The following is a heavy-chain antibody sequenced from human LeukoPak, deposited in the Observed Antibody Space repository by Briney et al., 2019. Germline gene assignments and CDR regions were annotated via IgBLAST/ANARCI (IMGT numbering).Heavy chain of an antibody. J-gene: IGHJ3*02. V-gene: IGHV4-59*01. CDR3: ARISVVVTATEGRNDAFDI. CDR2: ICYSGRT. Sequence: AETLSLTCSVSGGSISSYCGNWIRQPPGKGLGWIGYICYSGRTNYNPSPKSRVTISVDTSKNQFSLRLSFLTAADTAVYYCARISVVVTATEGRNDAFDIWGQGTMVTVSS. CDR1: GGSISSYC. D-gene: IGHD2-21*02.